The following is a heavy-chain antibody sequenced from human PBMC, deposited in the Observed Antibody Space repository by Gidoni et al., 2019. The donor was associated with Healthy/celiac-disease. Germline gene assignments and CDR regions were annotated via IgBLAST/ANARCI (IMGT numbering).Heavy chain of an antibody. CDR2: INHSGST. CDR1: GGSFSGYY. J-gene: IGHJ5*02. V-gene: IGHV4-34*01. CDR3: ARGVGYCSGGSCQTSYNWFDP. Sequence: QVQLQQWGAGLLKPSETLSLTCAVYGGSFSGYYVSWIRQPPGKGLEWIGEINHSGSTNYNPSLKSRVTISVDTSKNQFSLKLSSVTAADTAVYYCARGVGYCSGGSCQTSYNWFDPWGQGTLVTVSS. D-gene: IGHD2-15*01.